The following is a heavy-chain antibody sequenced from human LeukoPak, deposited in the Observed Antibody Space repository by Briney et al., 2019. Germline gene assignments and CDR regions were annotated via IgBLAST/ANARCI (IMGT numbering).Heavy chain of an antibody. V-gene: IGHV3-74*03. CDR1: GITFSSSW. CDR2: ANGDGSEI. D-gene: IGHD5-12*01. Sequence: GGSLRLSCAASGITFSSSWMHWVRQGPGKGLVWVSHANGDGSEIKYADSVKGRFTISRDNAKNTVDLQMNSLRAEDTAVYYCVYGGGYILDSWGQGIPVTVSS. CDR3: VYGGGYILDS. J-gene: IGHJ4*02.